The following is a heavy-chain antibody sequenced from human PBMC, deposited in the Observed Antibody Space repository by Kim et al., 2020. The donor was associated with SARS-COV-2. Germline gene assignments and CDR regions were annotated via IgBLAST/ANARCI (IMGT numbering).Heavy chain of an antibody. D-gene: IGHD5-12*01. J-gene: IGHJ4*02. CDR2: ISSSSSYI. CDR3: AREGWYGGNEDY. Sequence: GGSLRLSCAASGFTFSSYSMNWVRQAPGKGLEWVSSISSSSSYIYYADSVKGRFTISRDNAKNSLYLQMNSLRAEDTAVYYCAREGWYGGNEDYWGQGTLVTVSS. CDR1: GFTFSSYS. V-gene: IGHV3-21*01.